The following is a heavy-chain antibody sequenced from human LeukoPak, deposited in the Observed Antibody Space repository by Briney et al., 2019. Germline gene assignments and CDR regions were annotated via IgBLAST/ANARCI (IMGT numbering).Heavy chain of an antibody. J-gene: IGHJ4*02. CDR3: ARAGYCSSTSCYALDY. V-gene: IGHV3-21*01. Sequence: GGSLRLSCAASGFTFSSYWMSWVRQAPGKGLEWVSSISSSSSYIYYADSVKGRFTISRDNAKNSLYLQMNSLRAEDTAVYYCARAGYCSSTSCYALDYWGQGTLVTVSS. CDR2: ISSSSSYI. D-gene: IGHD2-2*03. CDR1: GFTFSSYW.